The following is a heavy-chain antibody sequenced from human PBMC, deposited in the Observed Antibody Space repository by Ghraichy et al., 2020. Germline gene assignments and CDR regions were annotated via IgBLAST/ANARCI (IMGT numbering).Heavy chain of an antibody. Sequence: GGSLRLSCAASGFTFSSYAMHWVRQAPGKGLEWVAVISYDGSNKYYADSVKGRFTISRDNSKNTLYLQMNSLRAEDTAVYYCAREGWGWQGCFDYWGQGTLVTVSS. CDR1: GFTFSSYA. CDR2: ISYDGSNK. CDR3: AREGWGWQGCFDY. V-gene: IGHV3-30*04. J-gene: IGHJ4*02. D-gene: IGHD2-21*01.